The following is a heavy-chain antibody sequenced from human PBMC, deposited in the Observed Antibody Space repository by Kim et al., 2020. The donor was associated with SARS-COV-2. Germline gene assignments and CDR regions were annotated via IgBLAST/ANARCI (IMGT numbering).Heavy chain of an antibody. CDR1: GFTVSSNY. D-gene: IGHD6-19*01. CDR2: IYSGGST. Sequence: GGSLRLSCAASGFTVSSNYMSWVRQAPGKGLEWVSVIYSGGSTYYADSVKGRFTISRDNSKNTLYLQMNSLRAEDTAVYYCARDYPGSSGWSHYYYGMDVSGQGTTVTVSS. V-gene: IGHV3-66*01. CDR3: ARDYPGSSGWSHYYYGMDV. J-gene: IGHJ6*02.